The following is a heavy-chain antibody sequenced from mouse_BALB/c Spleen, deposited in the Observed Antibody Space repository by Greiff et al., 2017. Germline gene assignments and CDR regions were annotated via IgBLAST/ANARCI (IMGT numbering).Heavy chain of an antibody. CDR2: INPSTGYT. D-gene: IGHD2-14*01. Sequence: VQLVASGAELAKPGASVKMSCKASGYTFTSYWMHWVKQRPGQGLEWIGYINPSTGYTEYNQKFKDKATLTADKSSSTAYMQLSSLTSEDSAVYYYARSGRYDKAMDYWGQGTSVTVAA. CDR3: ARSGRYDKAMDY. V-gene: IGHV1-7*01. J-gene: IGHJ4*01. CDR1: GYTFTSYW.